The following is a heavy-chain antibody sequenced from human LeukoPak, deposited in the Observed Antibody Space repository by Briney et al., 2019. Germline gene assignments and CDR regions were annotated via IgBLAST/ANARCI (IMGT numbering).Heavy chain of an antibody. J-gene: IGHJ3*02. D-gene: IGHD4-23*01. Sequence: PSEPLSLTCAVYGGSFSGYYWSWLRQPPGKGLEWIGEINHSGSTNYNPSLKSRVTISVDTSKHQFPLKLSSVTSADTAVYYCARVLHDYGGLWAFDIWGQGTMVTVSS. CDR2: INHSGST. CDR1: GGSFSGYY. CDR3: ARVLHDYGGLWAFDI. V-gene: IGHV4-34*01.